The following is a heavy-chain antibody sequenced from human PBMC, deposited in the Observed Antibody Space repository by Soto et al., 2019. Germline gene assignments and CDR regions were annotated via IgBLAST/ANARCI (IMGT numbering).Heavy chain of an antibody. V-gene: IGHV1-69*13. CDR1: GGTFSSYA. CDR3: ARAWEDIVVVVAATLYYYYGMDV. Sequence: GASVKVSCKASGGTFSSYAISWVRQAPGQGLEWMGGIIPIFGTANYAQKFQGRVTITADESTSTAYMELSSLRSEDTAVYYCARAWEDIVVVVAATLYYYYGMDVWGQGTTVTVYS. D-gene: IGHD2-15*01. J-gene: IGHJ6*02. CDR2: IIPIFGTA.